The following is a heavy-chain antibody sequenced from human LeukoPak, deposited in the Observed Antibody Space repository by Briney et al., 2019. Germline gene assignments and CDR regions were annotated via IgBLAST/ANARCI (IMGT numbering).Heavy chain of an antibody. V-gene: IGHV3-21*01. J-gene: IGHJ4*02. CDR3: ARDGYSSGRLTLRVAFDY. Sequence: GGSLRLSCAASGFTFSSYSMNWVRQAPGKGLEWVSSISSSSSYIYYADSVKGRFTISRDNAKNSLYLQMNSLRAEDTAVYYCARDGYSSGRLTLRVAFDYWGQGTLVTVSS. D-gene: IGHD6-19*01. CDR1: GFTFSSYS. CDR2: ISSSSSYI.